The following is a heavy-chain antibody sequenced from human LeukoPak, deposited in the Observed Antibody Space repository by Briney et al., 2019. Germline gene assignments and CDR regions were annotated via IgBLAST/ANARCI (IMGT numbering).Heavy chain of an antibody. D-gene: IGHD2-8*01. V-gene: IGHV3-7*01. Sequence: GGSLRLSCAASGFTFTTYWMTWVRQAPGKGLERVAHIRQGGSEKDYVDSVKGRFTISRDNARNSLYLQMNSLKAEDTAVSSCAKRGLMKDVWGKGTAVTVSS. CDR3: AKRGLMKDV. CDR2: IRQGGSEK. J-gene: IGHJ6*04. CDR1: GFTFTTYW.